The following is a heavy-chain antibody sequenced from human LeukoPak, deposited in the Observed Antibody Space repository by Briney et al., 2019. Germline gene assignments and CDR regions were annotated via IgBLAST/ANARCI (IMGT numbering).Heavy chain of an antibody. CDR1: GFTFSSYS. CDR2: ISYDGSNK. J-gene: IGHJ6*02. V-gene: IGHV3-30*18. CDR3: VKDLGSAITSALALDV. Sequence: GSLRLSCAASGFTFSSYSMNWVRQAPGKGLEWVAVISYDGSNKYYADSVKGRFTISRDNSKNLLHLQMNSLRPDDSAVYYCVKDLGSAITSALALDVWGQGTTVTVSS. D-gene: IGHD2-15*01.